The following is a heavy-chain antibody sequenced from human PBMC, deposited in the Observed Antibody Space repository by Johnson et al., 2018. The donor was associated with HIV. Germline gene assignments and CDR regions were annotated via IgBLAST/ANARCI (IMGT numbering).Heavy chain of an antibody. V-gene: IGHV3-33*06. D-gene: IGHD6-6*01. CDR2: VWYDGSNK. CDR1: GFTFSSYA. J-gene: IGHJ3*02. Sequence: QVQLVESGGGLVQPGGSLRFSCAVSGFTFSSYAMSWVRQAPGKGLEWVAAVWYDGSNKYYADSVRGRFTISRDNSKNTLYLQMNSLRAEDTAVYYCAKDLIAARRGCDAFDIWGQGTMVTVSS. CDR3: AKDLIAARRGCDAFDI.